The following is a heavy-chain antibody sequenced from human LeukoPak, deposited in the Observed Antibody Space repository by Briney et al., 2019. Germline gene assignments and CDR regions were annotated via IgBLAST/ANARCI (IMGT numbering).Heavy chain of an antibody. D-gene: IGHD6-13*01. CDR3: AKRSIAATNTYYFDY. Sequence: GESLKISCKGSGYSFTSYWIAWVRQMPGKGLEWMVIIYPGDSDTRYSPSFQGQVTISADKSISTAYLQWSSLKASDTAMYYCAKRSIAATNTYYFDYWGQGTLVTVSS. CDR1: GYSFTSYW. J-gene: IGHJ4*02. V-gene: IGHV5-51*01. CDR2: IYPGDSDT.